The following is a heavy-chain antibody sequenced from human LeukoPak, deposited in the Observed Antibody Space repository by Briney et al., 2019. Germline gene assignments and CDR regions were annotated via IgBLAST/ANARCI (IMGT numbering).Heavy chain of an antibody. J-gene: IGHJ4*02. D-gene: IGHD6-13*01. CDR2: IKEDGSEK. CDR3: ARDISPEKGQQLAN. V-gene: IGHV3-7*04. CDR1: GFTFSRFW. Sequence: PGGSLRLSCAASGFTFSRFWMSWVRQAPGKGLEYVANIKEDGSEKYYVDSVEGRFTISRDNAKNSLYLQMSSLRVEDTAVYYCARDISPEKGQQLANWGQGTQVTVSS.